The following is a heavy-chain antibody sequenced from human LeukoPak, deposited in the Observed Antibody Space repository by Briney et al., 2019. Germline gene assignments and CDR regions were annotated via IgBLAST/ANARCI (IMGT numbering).Heavy chain of an antibody. CDR2: ISGSGGST. V-gene: IGHV3-23*01. CDR1: GFTFSSYG. D-gene: IGHD3-10*01. J-gene: IGHJ4*02. CDR3: AKGSHLDYYGSGSYYSY. Sequence: GGSLRLSCAASGFTFSSYGMSCVRQAPGKGLEWVSAISGSGGSTYYADSVKGRFTISRDNSKNTLYLQMNSLRAEDTAVYYCAKGSHLDYYGSGSYYSYWGQGTLVTVSS.